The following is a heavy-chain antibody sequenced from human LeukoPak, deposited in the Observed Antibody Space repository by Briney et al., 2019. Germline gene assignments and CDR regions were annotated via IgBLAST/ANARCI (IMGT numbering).Heavy chain of an antibody. V-gene: IGHV1-24*01. D-gene: IGHD1-26*01. CDR3: ATAPNVGAHFDY. J-gene: IGHJ4*02. CDR1: GYTLTELS. Sequence: GASVKVSCKVSGYTLTELSMHWVRQAPGKGLEWMGGFDPEDGETIYAQKFQGRVTMTEDTSTDTAYMELSSLRSEDTAVYYCATAPNVGAHFDYWGQGTLVTVSS. CDR2: FDPEDGET.